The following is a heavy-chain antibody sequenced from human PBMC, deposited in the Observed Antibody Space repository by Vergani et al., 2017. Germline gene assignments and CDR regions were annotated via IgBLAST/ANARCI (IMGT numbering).Heavy chain of an antibody. V-gene: IGHV4-34*01. J-gene: IGHJ5*02. D-gene: IGHD3-3*01. CDR3: ARTYYDFWSGNAHSNWFDP. CDR2: INHSGST. CDR1: GGSFSGYY. Sequence: QVQLQQWGAGLLKPSETLSLTCAVYGGSFSGYYWSWIRQPPGKGLEWIGEINHSGSTNYNPSLKSRVTISVDTSKNQFSLKLSSVTAADTAVYYCARTYYDFWSGNAHSNWFDPWGQGTLVTVSS.